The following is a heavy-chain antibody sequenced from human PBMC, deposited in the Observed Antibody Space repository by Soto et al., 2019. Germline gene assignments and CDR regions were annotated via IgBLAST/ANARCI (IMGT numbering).Heavy chain of an antibody. J-gene: IGHJ4*01. CDR1: GYTFTSYG. CDR2: ISAYNGNA. D-gene: IGHD3-22*01. V-gene: IGHV1-18*01. Sequence: ASVKVSCKASGYTFTSYGISWVRQAPGQGLEWMGWISAYNGNANYAQKLQGRLTMTTDTSTSTAYMELRSLRSDDTAVYFCARDRYYYDSSGHYMFDYWGQGTLVTVSS. CDR3: ARDRYYYDSSGHYMFDY.